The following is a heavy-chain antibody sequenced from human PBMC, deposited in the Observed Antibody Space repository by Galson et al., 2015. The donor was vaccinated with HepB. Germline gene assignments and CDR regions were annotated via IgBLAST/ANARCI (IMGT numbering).Heavy chain of an antibody. CDR1: GFTFSTYV. CDR2: IRGSSSNT. D-gene: IGHD4-17*01. CDR3: ARPFRSPGDYHTFDM. Sequence: SLRLSCAASGFTFSTYVMSRVRQAPGKGLEWVSAIRGSSSNTYYADSVKGRFTISRDNSKSTLYLQMNSLRAEDAAVYYCARPFRSPGDYHTFDMWGQGTMVTVSS. V-gene: IGHV3-23*01. J-gene: IGHJ3*02.